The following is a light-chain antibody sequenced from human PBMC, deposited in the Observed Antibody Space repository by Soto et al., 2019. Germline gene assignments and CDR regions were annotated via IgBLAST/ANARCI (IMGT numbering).Light chain of an antibody. CDR2: AAS. J-gene: IGKJ5*01. CDR1: QSISRN. V-gene: IGKV1-39*01. Sequence: DIQMTQSPSSLSASVGDRVTITCRASQSISRNLNWYQHKPGKAPKLLIYAASSLQNGVPSRFSGGGSGTEFTLSISILQTEDFGTYYCQQSYTTASITFVQGTRLEI. CDR3: QQSYTTASIT.